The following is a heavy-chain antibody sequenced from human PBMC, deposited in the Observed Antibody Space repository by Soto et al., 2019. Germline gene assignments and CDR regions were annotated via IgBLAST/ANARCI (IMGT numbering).Heavy chain of an antibody. V-gene: IGHV3-23*01. D-gene: IGHD6-13*01. J-gene: IGHJ4*02. CDR3: AKENGYSSSWFEFDY. CDR2: ISGSGGST. Sequence: PGGSLRLSCAASGITFSSYAMSWVRQAPGKGLEWVSAISGSGGSTYYADSVKGRFTISRDNSKNTLYLQMNSLRAEDTAVYYCAKENGYSSSWFEFDYWGQGTLVTVSS. CDR1: GITFSSYA.